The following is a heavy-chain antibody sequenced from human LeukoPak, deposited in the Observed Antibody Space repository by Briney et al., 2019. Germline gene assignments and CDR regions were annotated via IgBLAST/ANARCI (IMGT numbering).Heavy chain of an antibody. CDR1: GYSISSGYY. V-gene: IGHV4-38-2*01. CDR2: IYHSGST. D-gene: IGHD3-16*01. CDR3: ASTPWGD. J-gene: IGHJ4*02. Sequence: PSETLSLTCAVSGYSISSGYYWGWIRQPPGKGLEGIGSIYHSGSTYYNPSLKSRVTISVDTSKNQFSLKLSSVTAADTAVYYCASTPWGDWGQGTLVTVSS.